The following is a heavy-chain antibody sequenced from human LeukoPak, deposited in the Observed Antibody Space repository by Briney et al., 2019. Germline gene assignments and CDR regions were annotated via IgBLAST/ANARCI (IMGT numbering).Heavy chain of an antibody. CDR2: IYPGDSDT. J-gene: IGHJ3*02. D-gene: IGHD3-10*01. CDR3: ARRKGRGDKKDAFDI. Sequence: GESLKISCKGSGYSFTSYWIGWVRQMPGKGLEWMGIIYPGDSDTRYSPSFQGQVTISADKSISAAYLQWSSLKASDTAMYYCARRKGRGDKKDAFDIWGQGTMVTVSS. V-gene: IGHV5-51*01. CDR1: GYSFTSYW.